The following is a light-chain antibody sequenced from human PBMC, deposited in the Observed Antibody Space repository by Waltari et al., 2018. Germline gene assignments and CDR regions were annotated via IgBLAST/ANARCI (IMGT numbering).Light chain of an antibody. CDR3: AAWDDSLRGPV. Sequence: QSVLTQAPSASGTPGQRVTISCSGSSSNLGRNFVFWYQLLPGMAPKFLIFRNNQPPSGVPDLFSGSKSGTSASPVISGLRSEDEADYSCAAWDDSLRGPVFGTGTKLTVL. CDR1: SSNLGRNF. CDR2: RNN. J-gene: IGLJ3*02. V-gene: IGLV1-47*01.